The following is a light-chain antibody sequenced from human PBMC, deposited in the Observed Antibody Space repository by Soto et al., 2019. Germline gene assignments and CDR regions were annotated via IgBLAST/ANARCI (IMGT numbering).Light chain of an antibody. CDR1: QSIRSW. J-gene: IGKJ4*01. V-gene: IGKV1-5*01. CDR3: QQYESYSPLT. CDR2: DAY. Sequence: DIQMTHSPSILSASVGDIVTITCRASQSIRSWLAWYQQKPGKAPKLLIYDAYSLESGVPSRFSCRRSGTEFTLTIAGLQPEDFATYYCQQYESYSPLTFGGGTKVDIK.